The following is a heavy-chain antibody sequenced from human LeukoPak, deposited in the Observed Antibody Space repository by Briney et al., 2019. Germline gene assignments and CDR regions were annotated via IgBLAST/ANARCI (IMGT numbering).Heavy chain of an antibody. V-gene: IGHV3-23*01. D-gene: IGHD2-2*02. CDR1: GFSVSGKF. CDR2: ISGTGSST. Sequence: GGSLRLSCAASGFSVSGKFMSWVRQAPGKGLEWVSTISGTGSSTYYADSAKGRFTISRDNSKDTLFLQLNSLTAADTAMYFCAKASVAIPQYCNSWGQGTLVTVSS. CDR3: AKASVAIPQYCNS. J-gene: IGHJ5*02.